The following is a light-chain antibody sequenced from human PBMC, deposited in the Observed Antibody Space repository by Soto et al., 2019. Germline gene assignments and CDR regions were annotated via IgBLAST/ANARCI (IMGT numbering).Light chain of an antibody. J-gene: IGKJ4*01. CDR3: QQYNSLSSVS. Sequence: DIQMTQSPSTLSASVGDRVTITCLASESISTWLAWYQQKPGKAPKLLIHMASSLKSGVPSRFSGSGSGTEFTLTITSLQPDDSATYYCQQYNSLSSVSFGGGTKVDIK. V-gene: IGKV1-5*03. CDR2: MAS. CDR1: ESISTW.